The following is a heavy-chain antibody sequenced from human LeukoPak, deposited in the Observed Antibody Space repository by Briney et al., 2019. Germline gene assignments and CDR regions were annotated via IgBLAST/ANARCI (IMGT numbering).Heavy chain of an antibody. J-gene: IGHJ3*02. Sequence: GESLKISCKGSGYSFTSYWLGWVRHVPGKGREYMGIIYPGDSDTRYSPSFPGPVTISADKSISTAYLQWSSLKASDTAMYYCATSPLSYYYDSSSPLADAFDIWGQGTMVTVSS. CDR1: GYSFTSYW. CDR2: IYPGDSDT. V-gene: IGHV5-51*01. CDR3: ATSPLSYYYDSSSPLADAFDI. D-gene: IGHD3-22*01.